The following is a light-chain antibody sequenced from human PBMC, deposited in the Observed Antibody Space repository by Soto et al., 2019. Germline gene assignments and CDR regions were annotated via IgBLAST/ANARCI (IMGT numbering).Light chain of an antibody. V-gene: IGKV1-9*01. CDR1: QDINSF. CDR3: MQDLQTPWT. CDR2: SAS. Sequence: IQLTQSPSSLSASVGDRVTITCRASQDINSFLAWYQQKPGKAPKLLVYSASTLQSGVQSRFSGSGSGPDFTLTISSLQPEDVGVYYCMQDLQTPWTVGQGTKVDI. J-gene: IGKJ1*01.